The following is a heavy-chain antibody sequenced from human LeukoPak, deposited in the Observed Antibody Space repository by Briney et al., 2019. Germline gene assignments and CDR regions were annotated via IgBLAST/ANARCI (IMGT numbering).Heavy chain of an antibody. CDR3: ARVSWFPGTSYYYMDV. D-gene: IGHD1-1*01. J-gene: IGHJ6*03. V-gene: IGHV4-61*01. CDR2: IHYSGST. Sequence: SETLSLTCTVSGGSISSGSYYWGWIRQPPGKGLVWIGYIHYSGSTNYNPSLKSRVTISVDTSKNQFSLKLSSVTAADTAVYYCARVSWFPGTSYYYMDVWGKGTTVTVSS. CDR1: GGSISSGSYY.